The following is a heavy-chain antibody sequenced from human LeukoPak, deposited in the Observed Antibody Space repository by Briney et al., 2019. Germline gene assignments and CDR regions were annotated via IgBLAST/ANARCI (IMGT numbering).Heavy chain of an antibody. CDR2: ISYDGSNK. D-gene: IGHD4-17*01. CDR3: ARVPVFIYGDYDYYFDY. CDR1: GFTFSSYA. Sequence: GGSLRLSCAASGFTFSSYAMHWVRQAPGKWLEWVAVISYDGSNKYYADSVKGRFTIARDNSKNTLSLNMTSLRAEDTAVYYCARVPVFIYGDYDYYFDYWGQGTLATVSS. V-gene: IGHV3-30-3*01. J-gene: IGHJ4*02.